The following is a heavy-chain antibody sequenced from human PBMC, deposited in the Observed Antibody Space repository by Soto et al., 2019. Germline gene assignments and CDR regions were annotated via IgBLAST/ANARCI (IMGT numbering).Heavy chain of an antibody. J-gene: IGHJ6*02. CDR3: ARDRTHCSGVCYSSYYYGLDV. D-gene: IGHD2-21*02. CDR1: GYPIRSGYY. V-gene: IGHV4-38-2*02. Sequence: PSETLSLTCAISGYPIRSGYYWGWIRQPPGKGPEWIGSIYQSGVTYYNPSLRSRVTLSIDTSKNQISLKLSSVTAADTAVYYCARDRTHCSGVCYSSYYYGLDVWGQGTTVTVSS. CDR2: IYQSGVT.